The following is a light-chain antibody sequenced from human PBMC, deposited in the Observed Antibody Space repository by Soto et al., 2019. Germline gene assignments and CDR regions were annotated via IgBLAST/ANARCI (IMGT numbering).Light chain of an antibody. CDR2: GAS. J-gene: IGKJ1*01. CDR1: QSVSSSY. CDR3: QHYGSSLWT. Sequence: EIVLTQSPGTLSLAPGERATLSCRASQSVSSSYLAWYQQKPGQAARLLIYGASSRATGIPDRFSGSVSGTDFILTISRLEPEDFAVYYCQHYGSSLWTFGQGTKLEIK. V-gene: IGKV3-20*01.